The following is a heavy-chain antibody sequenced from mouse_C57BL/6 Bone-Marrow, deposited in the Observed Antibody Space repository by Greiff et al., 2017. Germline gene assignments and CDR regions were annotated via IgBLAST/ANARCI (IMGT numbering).Heavy chain of an antibody. Sequence: EVKLVESGGDLVKPGGSLKLSCAASGFTFSSYGMSWVRQTPDKRLEWVATISSGGSYTYYPDSVKGRFTISRDNAKNTLYLQMSSLKSEDTAMYYCARRFGTPFAYWGKGTLVTVSA. V-gene: IGHV5-6*02. J-gene: IGHJ3*01. CDR1: GFTFSSYG. CDR3: ARRFGTPFAY. D-gene: IGHD4-1*01. CDR2: ISSGGSYT.